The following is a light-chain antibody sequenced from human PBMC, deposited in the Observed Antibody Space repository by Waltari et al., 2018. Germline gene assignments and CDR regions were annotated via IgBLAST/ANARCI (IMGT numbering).Light chain of an antibody. CDR2: AAS. Sequence: DIQMTQYPSSLSASVGDRVTLTCRASQSIDNYLNWYQQKPGKAPNLLIYAASTLQSGVPSRFSGSGSGTDFTLTISSLQREDFATYYCQQTYIAPPRTFGQGTKVEI. J-gene: IGKJ1*01. V-gene: IGKV1-39*01. CDR1: QSIDNY. CDR3: QQTYIAPPRT.